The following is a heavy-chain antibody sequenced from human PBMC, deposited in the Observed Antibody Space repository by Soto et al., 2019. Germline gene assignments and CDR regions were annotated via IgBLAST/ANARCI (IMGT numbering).Heavy chain of an antibody. J-gene: IGHJ6*02. CDR1: GGTFSSYA. CDR2: IIPIFGTA. CDR3: ARGGYGGNYGVYYYGMDV. Sequence: QVQLVQSGAEVKKPGSSVKVSCKASGGTFSSYAISWVRQAPGQGLEWMGGIIPIFGTANYAQKFQGRVTITADESTSTAYMELSSLRSEDTAVYYCARGGYGGNYGVYYYGMDVWGQGTTVTVSS. D-gene: IGHD4-4*01. V-gene: IGHV1-69*01.